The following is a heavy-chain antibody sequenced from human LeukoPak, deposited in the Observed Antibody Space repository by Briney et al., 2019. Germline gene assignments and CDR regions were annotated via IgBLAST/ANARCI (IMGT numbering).Heavy chain of an antibody. J-gene: IGHJ4*02. CDR3: ARRLNPGWIRSGYLDY. CDR2: IYPGDSDT. CDR1: GYSFTSYW. D-gene: IGHD1-1*01. Sequence: GESLKISCKGSGYSFTSYWIGWVRQMPGKGLEWMGIIYPGDSDTRYSPSFQGQVTISADKSISTAYLQWSSLKAADTAMYYCARRLNPGWIRSGYLDYWGQGTLVTVSS. V-gene: IGHV5-51*01.